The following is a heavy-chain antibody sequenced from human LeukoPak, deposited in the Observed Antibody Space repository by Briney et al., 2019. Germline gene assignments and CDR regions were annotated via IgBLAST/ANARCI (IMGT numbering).Heavy chain of an antibody. V-gene: IGHV1-2*02. CDR1: GYTFTGYY. CDR3: ARVPNIVVVPAAMDHWFDP. D-gene: IGHD2-2*01. J-gene: IGHJ5*02. CDR2: INPNSGGT. Sequence: APVKVSCKASGYTFTGYYMHWVRQAPGQGLEWMGWINPNSGGTNYAQKFQGRVTMTRDTSISTAYMELSRLRSDDTAVYYCARVPNIVVVPAAMDHWFDPWGQGTLVTVSS.